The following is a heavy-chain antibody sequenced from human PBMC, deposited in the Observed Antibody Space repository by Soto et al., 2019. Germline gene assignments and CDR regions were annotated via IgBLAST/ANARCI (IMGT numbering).Heavy chain of an antibody. J-gene: IGHJ3*02. CDR1: GGSISSGGYY. Sequence: QVQLQESGPGLVKPSQTLSLTCTVSGGSISSGGYYWSWIRQHPGKGLEWIGYIYYSGSTYYNPSIPRRVNISVDPYKNQSSLTLSSVTAADTAVYFCARGTRGIAAPRPAFDIWGQGTMATVSS. CDR3: ARGTRGIAAPRPAFDI. D-gene: IGHD6-13*01. V-gene: IGHV4-31*03. CDR2: IYYSGST.